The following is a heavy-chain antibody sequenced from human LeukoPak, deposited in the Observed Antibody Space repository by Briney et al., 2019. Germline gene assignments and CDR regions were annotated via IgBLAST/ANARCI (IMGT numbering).Heavy chain of an antibody. V-gene: IGHV4-34*01. CDR3: ARLRITIFGVAVPFDY. CDR1: GGSFSGYY. J-gene: IGHJ4*02. Sequence: SETLSLTCAVYGGSFSGYYWSWIRQPPGKGLEWIGEINHSGSTNYNPSLKSRVTISVDTSKNQFSLKLSSVTAADTAVYYCARLRITIFGVAVPFDYWGQGTLVTVSS. CDR2: INHSGST. D-gene: IGHD3-3*01.